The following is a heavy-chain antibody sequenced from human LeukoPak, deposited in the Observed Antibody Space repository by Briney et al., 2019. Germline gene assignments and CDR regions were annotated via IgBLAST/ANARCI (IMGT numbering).Heavy chain of an antibody. V-gene: IGHV5-51*01. D-gene: IGHD6-19*01. CDR1: GYSFTSYW. J-gene: IGHJ4*02. CDR3: ARRVKQWLALASPYYFDY. Sequence: GESLKISCKGSGYSFTSYWIGWVRQMPGKGLEWMGIIYPGDSDTRYSPSFQGQVTISADKSISTAYLQWSSLKASDTAMYYCARRVKQWLALASPYYFDYWGQGTLVTVSS. CDR2: IYPGDSDT.